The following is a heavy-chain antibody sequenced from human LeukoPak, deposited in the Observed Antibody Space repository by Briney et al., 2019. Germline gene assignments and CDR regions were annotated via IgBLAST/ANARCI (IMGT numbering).Heavy chain of an antibody. CDR2: IYSGGNT. V-gene: IGHV3-66*02. Sequence: GGSLRLSCAASGFTLSSNYMNWVRQAPGKGLEWVSVIYSGGNTYYADSVTGRFTISRDNSKNTLYLPMNSLRDEDTAIYYCARSWDARLTFDYWGQGTLVTVSS. CDR3: ARSWDARLTFDY. D-gene: IGHD1-26*01. CDR1: GFTLSSNY. J-gene: IGHJ4*02.